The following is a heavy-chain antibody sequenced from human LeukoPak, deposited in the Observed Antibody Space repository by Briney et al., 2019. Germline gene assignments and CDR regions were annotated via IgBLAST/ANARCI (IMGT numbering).Heavy chain of an antibody. CDR3: ARHSRYYDSSGYPDY. J-gene: IGHJ4*02. V-gene: IGHV1-2*02. Sequence: ASVKVSCKASGYTFTGYYMHWVRQAPGQGLEWMGWTNPNSGGTNYAQKFQGRVTMTRDTSISTAYMELSRLRSDDTAVYYCARHSRYYDSSGYPDYWGQGTLVTVSS. CDR1: GYTFTGYY. D-gene: IGHD3-22*01. CDR2: TNPNSGGT.